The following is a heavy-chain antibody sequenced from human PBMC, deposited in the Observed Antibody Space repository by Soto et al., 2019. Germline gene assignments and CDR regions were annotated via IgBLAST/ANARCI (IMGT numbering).Heavy chain of an antibody. Sequence: QITLKESAPPLVKPTQTLTLTCTFSGFSLSTLGVTVAWIRQPPGKALEWLALIYWDDDKRYNASLENRLTITKDTSKNHVVLTMTNMDPGDTATYYCAHKLRWSLNWGQGTLVVVSP. CDR3: AHKLRWSLN. D-gene: IGHD2-15*01. CDR1: GFSLSTLGVT. CDR2: IYWDDDK. J-gene: IGHJ4*02. V-gene: IGHV2-5*02.